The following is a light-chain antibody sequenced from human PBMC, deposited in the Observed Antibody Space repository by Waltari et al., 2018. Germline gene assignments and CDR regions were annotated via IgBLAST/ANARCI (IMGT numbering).Light chain of an antibody. Sequence: SSELTQDPAVSVALGQTVRTTCQGYIRTTYTPNWSHQMPGQAPTLVLFSESDRPSAIPVPISGSMSGYTASLTITGAQAEADGYYYCNSRDATTNAVVFGGGTRLTVL. J-gene: IGLJ2*01. CDR3: NSRDATTNAVV. V-gene: IGLV3-19*01. CDR1: IRTTYT. CDR2: SES.